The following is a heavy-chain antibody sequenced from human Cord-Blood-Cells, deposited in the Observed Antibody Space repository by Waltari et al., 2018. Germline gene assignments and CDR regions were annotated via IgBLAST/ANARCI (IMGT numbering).Heavy chain of an antibody. Sequence: QMQLVQSGPEVKKPGTSVKVSCKASGFTFTSSAVKCVRQARGQRLEWIGWNVGGSSNTNYAQKVQERVTITRDMSTSTAYMELSSLRSEDMAVYYGAACVLDGSGSYSPDYWGQGTLVTVSS. CDR1: GFTFTSSA. CDR2: NVGGSSNT. D-gene: IGHD3-10*01. CDR3: AACVLDGSGSYSPDY. J-gene: IGHJ4*02. V-gene: IGHV1-58*01.